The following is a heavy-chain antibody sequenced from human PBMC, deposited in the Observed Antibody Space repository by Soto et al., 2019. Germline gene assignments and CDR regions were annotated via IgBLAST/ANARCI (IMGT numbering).Heavy chain of an antibody. D-gene: IGHD6-19*01. CDR2: IIPIFGTT. Sequence: GASVKVSCKASGGTFSSYTINWVRQAPGQGLEWTGGIIPIFGTTNYAKKFQGRVTITADESTSTAYMELSSLRSEDTAVYYCARYASSGNNSVWYTFDPWGQGTLVTVSS. CDR1: GGTFSSYT. J-gene: IGHJ5*02. CDR3: ARYASSGNNSVWYTFDP. V-gene: IGHV1-69*13.